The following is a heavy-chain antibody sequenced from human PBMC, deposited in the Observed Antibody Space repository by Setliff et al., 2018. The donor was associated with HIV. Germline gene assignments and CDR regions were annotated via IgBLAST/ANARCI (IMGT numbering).Heavy chain of an antibody. J-gene: IGHJ3*02. D-gene: IGHD2-15*01. Sequence: SETLSLTCSVSGVSIVTGGFYYSWIRQHPGKGLEWLGTVYYTGKTYYNPSLQSRLTMSADTSKNQLYLKMNSVTAADTALYFCARGLHANYHVVEIWGPGTMVTVSS. CDR2: VYYTGKT. CDR1: GVSIVTGGFY. V-gene: IGHV4-31*03. CDR3: ARGLHANYHVVEI.